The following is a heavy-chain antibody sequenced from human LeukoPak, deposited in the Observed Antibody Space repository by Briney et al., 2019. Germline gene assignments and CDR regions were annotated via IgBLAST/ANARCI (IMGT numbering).Heavy chain of an antibody. CDR1: GSTFSSYE. CDR3: ARDDHYYYYYMDV. V-gene: IGHV3-48*03. CDR2: ISSSGSPT. Sequence: PGGSLRLSCAASGSTFSSYEMNWVRQAPGKGLEWVSYISSSGSPTYYADSVKGRFTISRDNAKNSLYLQMNSLRAEDTAVYYCARDDHYYYYYMDVWGKGTTVTVS. J-gene: IGHJ6*03.